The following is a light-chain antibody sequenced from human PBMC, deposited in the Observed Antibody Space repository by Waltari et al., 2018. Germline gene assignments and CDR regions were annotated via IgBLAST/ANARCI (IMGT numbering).Light chain of an antibody. CDR2: WAS. Sequence: DIVMTQSPGSLVVSLGERATINCKSGQDILYNSNNKNYLAWYQHKPGQSPKLLFYWASTRDSSVPDRCSGIGSGTDFTLTISRVQAEDVAIYYCQQYYKTPSFGGGTKVE. CDR1: QDILYNSNNKNY. V-gene: IGKV4-1*01. J-gene: IGKJ4*01. CDR3: QQYYKTPS.